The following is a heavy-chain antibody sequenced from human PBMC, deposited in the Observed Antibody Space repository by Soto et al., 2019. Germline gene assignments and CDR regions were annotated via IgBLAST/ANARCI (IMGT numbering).Heavy chain of an antibody. Sequence: QVQLQESGPGLVRPSQTLSLTCSVSGASIYNGGYFWRWIRQSPGKGLEWIGHIHNSGIPYNNPSLKSLVTISADTSMNPFSLALTSVTAADTAMYYCARGSTTETVDSWGQGILVTVSS. CDR3: ARGSTTETVDS. CDR1: GASIYNGGYF. CDR2: IHNSGIP. J-gene: IGHJ4*02. V-gene: IGHV4-30-4*01.